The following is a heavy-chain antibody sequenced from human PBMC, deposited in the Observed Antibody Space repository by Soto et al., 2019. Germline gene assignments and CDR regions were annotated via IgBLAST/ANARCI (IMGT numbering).Heavy chain of an antibody. CDR2: ISYDGGNK. D-gene: IGHD3-10*01. Sequence: XGSLRLSCAASGFTFSSYGMHWVRQAPGKGLEWVAVISYDGGNKYYADSVKGRFTISRDNSKNTLYLQMNSLRAEDTAVYYCAKDFGRYYYYGMDVWGQGTTVTVSS. J-gene: IGHJ6*02. CDR1: GFTFSSYG. CDR3: AKDFGRYYYYGMDV. V-gene: IGHV3-30*18.